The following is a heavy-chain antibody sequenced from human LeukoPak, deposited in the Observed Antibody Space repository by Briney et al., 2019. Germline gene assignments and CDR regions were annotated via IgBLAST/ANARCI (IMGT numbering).Heavy chain of an antibody. CDR3: ARDVPTVVTPSYFDY. D-gene: IGHD4-23*01. Sequence: GGSLRLSCGASGFTFTTHWIHWVRQAPGKGLVWVSRIKPDGSDTNYADSVKGRFTISRDNAKNTVYLQMNSLRAEDTAVYYCARDVPTVVTPSYFDYWGQGTLVTVSS. J-gene: IGHJ4*02. V-gene: IGHV3-74*01. CDR2: IKPDGSDT. CDR1: GFTFTTHW.